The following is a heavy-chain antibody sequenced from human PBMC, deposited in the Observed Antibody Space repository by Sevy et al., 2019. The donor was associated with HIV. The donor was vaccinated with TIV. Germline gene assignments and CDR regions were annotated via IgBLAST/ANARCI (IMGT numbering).Heavy chain of an antibody. V-gene: IGHV1-24*01. CDR1: GKTLIDLS. Sequence: ASVKVSCKVSGKTLIDLSMHWVRQAPGKGLEWMGSFDPEDGETLYAQNFRARVTMTEDTSTDTAYMELSSLRSEDTAVYYCATTKDYYDSSGDPFDYWGQGSLVTVSS. CDR2: FDPEDGET. CDR3: ATTKDYYDSSGDPFDY. J-gene: IGHJ4*02. D-gene: IGHD3-22*01.